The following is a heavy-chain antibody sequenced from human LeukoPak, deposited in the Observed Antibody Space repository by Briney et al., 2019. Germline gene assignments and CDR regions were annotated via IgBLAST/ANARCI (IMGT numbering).Heavy chain of an antibody. D-gene: IGHD6-19*01. CDR3: AKAGNGAVAHFDY. CDR2: ISYDGRNK. J-gene: IGHJ4*02. V-gene: IGHV3-30*18. Sequence: LSLTCTVSGGSISSSSYYWGWIRQPPGKGLEWVAIISYDGRNKYYADSMKGRFTISRDNSKTTLYLQMNSLRAEDTAVYYCAKAGNGAVAHFDYWGQGTLVTVSS. CDR1: GGSISSSS.